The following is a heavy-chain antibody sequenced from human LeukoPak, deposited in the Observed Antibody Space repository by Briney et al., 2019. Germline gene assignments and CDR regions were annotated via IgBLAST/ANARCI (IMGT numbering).Heavy chain of an antibody. V-gene: IGHV4-31*03. CDR1: FASISSGGYY. D-gene: IGHD6-13*01. J-gene: IGHJ4*02. CDR3: ASSYNNSWYDY. CDR2: IFDSGNI. Sequence: SETLSLTCTVSFASISSGGYYWTWIRQHPEKGLEWIGYIFDSGNIYYNPSLKSRLTISVDTSENQFSLKLTSVTAADTAIYYCASSYNNSWYDYWGQGILVTVSS.